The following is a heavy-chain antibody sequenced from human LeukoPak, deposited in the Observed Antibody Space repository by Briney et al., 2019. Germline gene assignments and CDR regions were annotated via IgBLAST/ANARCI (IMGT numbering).Heavy chain of an antibody. D-gene: IGHD1-26*01. J-gene: IGHJ4*02. V-gene: IGHV4-38-2*02. CDR1: GGSFSGYY. CDR3: AREDGGSSWNDY. CDR2: IYHSGST. Sequence: SETLSLTCAVYGGSFSGYYWGWIRQSPGKGLEWIGSIYHSGSTYYNPSLKSRVTISVDTSKNQFSLKVSSVTAADTAVYYCAREDGGSSWNDYWGQGTLVTVSS.